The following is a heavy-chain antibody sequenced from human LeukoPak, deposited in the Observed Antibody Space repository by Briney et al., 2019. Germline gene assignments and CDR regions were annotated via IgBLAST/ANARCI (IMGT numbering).Heavy chain of an antibody. Sequence: ASVKVSCKASVYTFTSYGISWVRQAPGQGLEWMGWISAYNGNTNYAQKLQGRVTMTTDTSTSTAYMELRSLRSDDTAVYYCARDRYSSSWSEFDPWGQGTLVTVSS. D-gene: IGHD6-13*01. CDR1: VYTFTSYG. V-gene: IGHV1-18*01. CDR2: ISAYNGNT. CDR3: ARDRYSSSWSEFDP. J-gene: IGHJ5*02.